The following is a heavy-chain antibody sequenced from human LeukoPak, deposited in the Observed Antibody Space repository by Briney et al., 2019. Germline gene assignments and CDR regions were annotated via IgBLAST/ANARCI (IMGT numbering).Heavy chain of an antibody. CDR2: ISYDGSNK. CDR3: ARETYGSSSIFDY. D-gene: IGHD6-6*01. CDR1: GFTFSSYG. J-gene: IGHJ4*02. Sequence: GGSLRLSCAASGFTFSSYGMHWVRQAPGKGLEWVAVISYDGSNKYYADSVKGRFTISRDNSKNTLYLQMNSLRAEDTAVYYCARETYGSSSIFDYWGQGTLVAVSS. V-gene: IGHV3-30*03.